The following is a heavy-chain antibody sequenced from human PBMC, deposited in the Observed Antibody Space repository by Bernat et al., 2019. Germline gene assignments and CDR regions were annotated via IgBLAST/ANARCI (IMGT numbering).Heavy chain of an antibody. J-gene: IGHJ4*02. V-gene: IGHV6-1*01. Sequence: QVQLQQSGPGLVKPSQTLSLSCAISGDSVSSNSAAWNWIRQSPSRGLEWLGRAFYRSKWYNDYALSVKSRITINPDTSKNQFSLQLDSVTPEHTAVYYCARAGPTAVAGNMGGFDYWGQGTMVTVSS. CDR2: AFYRSKWYN. CDR3: ARAGPTAVAGNMGGFDY. D-gene: IGHD6-19*01. CDR1: GDSVSSNSAA.